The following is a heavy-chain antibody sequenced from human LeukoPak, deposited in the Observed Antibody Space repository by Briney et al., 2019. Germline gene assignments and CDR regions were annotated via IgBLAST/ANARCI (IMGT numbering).Heavy chain of an antibody. J-gene: IGHJ5*02. CDR3: ARDEKGYDYVPLDP. CDR1: GFPFSVYE. CDR2: ISGSSSYK. V-gene: IGHV3-21*01. D-gene: IGHD3-16*01. Sequence: PGGSLRLSCAVSGFPFSVYEMNWVRQAPGKGLEWVSSISGSSSYKYYADSVKGRFTISRDKAKNSLYLQMNSLRAEDTDVYYCARDEKGYDYVPLDPWGQGTLVTVSS.